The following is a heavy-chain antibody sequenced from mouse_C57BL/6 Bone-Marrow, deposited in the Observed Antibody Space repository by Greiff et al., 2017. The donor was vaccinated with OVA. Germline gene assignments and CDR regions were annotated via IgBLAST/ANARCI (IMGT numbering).Heavy chain of an antibody. CDR2: ISYDGSN. D-gene: IGHD1-1*01. CDR1: GYSIPSGYY. Sequence: EVQLQESGPGLVKPSQSLSLTCSVTGYSIPSGYYWNWIRQFPGNKLEWMGYISYDGSNNYNPSLKNRISITRDTSKNQFFLKLNSVTTEDTATYYCARYYYGSSLYYAMDYWGQGTSVTVSS. J-gene: IGHJ4*01. CDR3: ARYYYGSSLYYAMDY. V-gene: IGHV3-6*01.